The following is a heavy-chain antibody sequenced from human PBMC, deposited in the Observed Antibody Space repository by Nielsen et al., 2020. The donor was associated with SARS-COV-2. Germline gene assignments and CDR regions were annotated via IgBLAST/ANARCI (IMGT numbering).Heavy chain of an antibody. Sequence: SLKISCAASGFTFDDYAMHWVRQAPGKGLEWVSGISWNSGSIGYADSVKGRFTSSRDNSKNTLYLQMNSLRAEDTAVYYCARDGVVVTAIDYWGQGTLVTVSS. D-gene: IGHD2-21*02. V-gene: IGHV3-9*01. CDR2: ISWNSGSI. CDR3: ARDGVVVTAIDY. CDR1: GFTFDDYA. J-gene: IGHJ4*02.